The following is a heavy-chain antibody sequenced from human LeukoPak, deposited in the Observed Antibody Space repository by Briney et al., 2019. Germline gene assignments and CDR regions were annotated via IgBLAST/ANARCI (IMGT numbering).Heavy chain of an antibody. J-gene: IGHJ4*02. CDR1: GFSLSTSGVG. D-gene: IGHD5-24*01. CDR2: IYWNDDK. V-gene: IGHV2-5*01. CDR3: ARIRRDGYSLDY. Sequence: SGPTLVKPTQTLTLTCTFSGFSLSTSGVGVGWIRQPPGKALEWLALIYWNDDKRYSPSLKSRLTITKDTSKNQVVLTMTKMDPVDTATYYCARIRRDGYSLDYWGQGTLVTVSS.